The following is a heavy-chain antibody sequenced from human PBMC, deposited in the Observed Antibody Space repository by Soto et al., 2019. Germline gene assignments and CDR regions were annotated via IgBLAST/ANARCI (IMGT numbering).Heavy chain of an antibody. CDR3: AKGGGGPLTFDY. D-gene: IGHD7-27*01. CDR1: GFTFSSYA. Sequence: EVQLLESGGGLVQPGGSLRLSCAASGFTFSSYAMSWVRQAPGKGLEWVSAISGSGGSTYYADSVKGRFAISRDNSKNTLYLQMNSLRAEDTAVYYCAKGGGGPLTFDYWGQGTLVTVSS. CDR2: ISGSGGST. V-gene: IGHV3-23*01. J-gene: IGHJ4*02.